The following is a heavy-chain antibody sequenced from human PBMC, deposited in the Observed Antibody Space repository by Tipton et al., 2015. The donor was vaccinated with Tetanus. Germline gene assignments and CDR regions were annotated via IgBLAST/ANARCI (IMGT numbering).Heavy chain of an antibody. J-gene: IGHJ5*02. CDR1: GASMSSSSYY. Sequence: TLSLTCNVSGASMSSSSYYWDWIRQPPGKGLEWIGSIYYSGSSYYNPSLKSRVTISGDTSKNQFSLNLTSVTAADTAVYYCASLPKHWLAPRGAPWGQGTQVTVSS. CDR2: IYYSGSS. CDR3: ASLPKHWLAPRGAP. V-gene: IGHV4-39*01. D-gene: IGHD6-19*01.